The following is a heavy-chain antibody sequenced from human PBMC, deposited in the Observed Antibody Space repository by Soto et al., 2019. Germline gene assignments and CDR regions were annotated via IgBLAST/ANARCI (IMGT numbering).Heavy chain of an antibody. D-gene: IGHD5-18*01. CDR1: GFMFSAYW. CDR3: ARDFYGGYTYGPGDY. J-gene: IGHJ4*02. CDR2: IHGDGGKI. V-gene: IGHV3-7*01. Sequence: ESGGGLVQPGGSLRLSCAASGFMFSAYWMSWVRQAPGKGPEWVANIHGDGGKIYYVDSVKGRFTISRDNAKRSLYLQMNSLRAEDTAVYYCARDFYGGYTYGPGDYWGQGALVAVSS.